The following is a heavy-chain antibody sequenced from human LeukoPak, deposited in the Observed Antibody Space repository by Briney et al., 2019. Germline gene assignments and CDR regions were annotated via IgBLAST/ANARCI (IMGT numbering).Heavy chain of an antibody. CDR2: ITGSSSYI. Sequence: GGSLRLSCAASGFSFRSYSMDWVRQAPGKGLEWVSSITGSSSYISYADSVKGRFTISRDNAENSLFLQMNSLGPEDTAVYFCARDRLEGGETFDSWGQGTLVTVSS. CDR1: GFSFRSYS. V-gene: IGHV3-21*01. CDR3: ARDRLEGGETFDS. J-gene: IGHJ4*02. D-gene: IGHD1-1*01.